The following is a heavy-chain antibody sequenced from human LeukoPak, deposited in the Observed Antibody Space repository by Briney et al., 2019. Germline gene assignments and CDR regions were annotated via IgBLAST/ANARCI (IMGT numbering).Heavy chain of an antibody. CDR3: ARHGVGSSWFVFDY. CDR2: ICPRDTHT. Sequence: GESLKISCKGPGSRFTTYCIGWVRPIPGKGLEWMGVICPRDTHTRYSPCFQGPVTISADKSITTAYMQGSSQKASDTGMYYCARHGVGSSWFVFDYWGQGTLVTVPS. V-gene: IGHV5-51*01. CDR1: GSRFTTYC. J-gene: IGHJ4*02. D-gene: IGHD6-13*01.